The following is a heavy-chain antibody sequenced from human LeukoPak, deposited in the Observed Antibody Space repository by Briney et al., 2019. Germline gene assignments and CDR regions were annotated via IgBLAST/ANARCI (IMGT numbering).Heavy chain of an antibody. D-gene: IGHD1-7*01. J-gene: IGHJ4*02. CDR3: VRDQNYIYDY. Sequence: ASVKVSCKASGYTFTSYGLSWVRQAPGHGLEWLGWISGYNGDTLYAQMFQGRVTTTTDTSTTTAYMELRSLRSADTAVYHCVRDQNYIYDYWGQGTLVTVSS. CDR1: GYTFTSYG. V-gene: IGHV1-18*01. CDR2: ISGYNGDT.